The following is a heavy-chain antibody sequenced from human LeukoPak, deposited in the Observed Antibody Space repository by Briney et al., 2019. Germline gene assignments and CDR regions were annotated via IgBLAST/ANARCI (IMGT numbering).Heavy chain of an antibody. J-gene: IGHJ6*03. D-gene: IGHD4-17*01. Sequence: AGGSLRLSCAASGFTFSSYWMHWVRQAPGKGLVWVSRINSDGSSTSYADSVKARFTISRDNAKNTLYLQMNSLRAEDTAVYYCARDQPLPGGGYGARSYYYYYMDVWGKGTTVTVSS. CDR3: ARDQPLPGGGYGARSYYYYYMDV. CDR1: GFTFSSYW. V-gene: IGHV3-74*01. CDR2: INSDGSST.